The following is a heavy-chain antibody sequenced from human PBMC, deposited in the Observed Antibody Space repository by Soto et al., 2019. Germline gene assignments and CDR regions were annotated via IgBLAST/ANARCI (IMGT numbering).Heavy chain of an antibody. CDR2: IYYSGST. V-gene: IGHV4-31*03. CDR1: GGSISSGGPY. Sequence: QVQLQESGPGLVKPSQTLSLTCTVSGGSISSGGPYWGWIRQHPGKGLEWIGYIYYSGSTYYKSSLKSRVTLSVDTSNNQFSLKRSSVTAADTAVYYCARMTMVRGVIYYYGMDVWGQGTTVTVSS. CDR3: ARMTMVRGVIYYYGMDV. D-gene: IGHD3-10*01. J-gene: IGHJ6*02.